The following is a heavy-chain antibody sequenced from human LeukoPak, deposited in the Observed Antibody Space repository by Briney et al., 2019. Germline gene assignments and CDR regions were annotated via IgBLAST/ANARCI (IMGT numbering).Heavy chain of an antibody. CDR2: IKQDGSEK. CDR3: ARVEYYYDSSGRLPGY. CDR1: GFTFSSYW. D-gene: IGHD3-22*01. Sequence: PGRSLRLSCAASGFTFSSYWMSWVRQAPGKGLEWVANIKQDGSEKYYVDSVKGRFTISRDNAKNSLYLQMNSLRAEDTAVYYCARVEYYYDSSGRLPGYWGQGTLVTVSS. V-gene: IGHV3-7*01. J-gene: IGHJ4*02.